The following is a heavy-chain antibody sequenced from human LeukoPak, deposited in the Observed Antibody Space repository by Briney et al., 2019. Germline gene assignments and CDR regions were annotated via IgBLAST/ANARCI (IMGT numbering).Heavy chain of an antibody. D-gene: IGHD1-26*01. CDR1: GGSISSGSHY. CDR2: IYYSGST. V-gene: IGHV4-39*07. Sequence: PSETLSLTCTVSGGSISSGSHYWGWIRQPPGKGLEWIGSIYYSGSTYHNPSLKSRVTISLDTSKNQFSLNVTSVTAADTAVYYCARGGTFMGYFQHWGQGTVVTVSS. J-gene: IGHJ1*01. CDR3: ARGGTFMGYFQH.